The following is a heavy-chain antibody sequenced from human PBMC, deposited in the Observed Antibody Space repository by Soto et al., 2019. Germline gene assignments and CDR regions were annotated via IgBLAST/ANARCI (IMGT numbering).Heavy chain of an antibody. Sequence: SVKVSCKASGGTFSSYAISWVRQAPGQGLEWMGGIIPIFGTANYAQKFQGRVTITADESTSTAYMELSSLRSEDTAVYYCARCDGYNKKEYYYYGMDVWGQGTTVTVSS. V-gene: IGHV1-69*13. CDR2: IIPIFGTA. D-gene: IGHD5-12*01. J-gene: IGHJ6*02. CDR3: ARCDGYNKKEYYYYGMDV. CDR1: GGTFSSYA.